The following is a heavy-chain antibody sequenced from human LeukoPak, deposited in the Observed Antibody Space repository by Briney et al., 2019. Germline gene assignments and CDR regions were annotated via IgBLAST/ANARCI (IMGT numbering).Heavy chain of an antibody. J-gene: IGHJ3*02. CDR3: ARARDAIIDAFDI. CDR1: GYTFTSYW. V-gene: IGHV5-51*01. Sequence: PGESLKISCKGSGYTFTSYWIAWVRPMPGKGLEWMGIIYPGDSDTRYSPSFQGQVTISADKSISTAYLQWSSLKASDTAMYYCARARDAIIDAFDIWGQGTTVTVSS. CDR2: IYPGDSDT. D-gene: IGHD5-12*01.